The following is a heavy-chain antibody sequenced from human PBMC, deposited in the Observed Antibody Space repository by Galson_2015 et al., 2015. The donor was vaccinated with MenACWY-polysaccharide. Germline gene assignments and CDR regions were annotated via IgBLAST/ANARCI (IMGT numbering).Heavy chain of an antibody. Sequence: SLRLSCAASGFTFSNYEMSWVRQAPGKGLEWISYISSSGATIYYADSVKGRFTISRDNAKNSLYLQMTSLRAEDTAVYYCASGYCSRTTCSPPFDYWGQGTLVTVSS. CDR2: ISSSGATI. J-gene: IGHJ4*02. CDR3: ASGYCSRTTCSPPFDY. CDR1: GFTFSNYE. V-gene: IGHV3-48*03. D-gene: IGHD2-2*01.